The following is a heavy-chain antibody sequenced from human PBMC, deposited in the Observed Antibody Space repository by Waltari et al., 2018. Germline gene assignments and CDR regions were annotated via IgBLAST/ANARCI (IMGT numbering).Heavy chain of an antibody. J-gene: IGHJ3*02. Sequence: QVQLVQSGAELKKPGASVKVSSKASGNTFTGTYITWGRQALGQGLEWMGRINPNSGGTNYAQKFQGRVTMTRDTSISTAYMELSRLRSDDTAVYYCARLRGTPGAFDIWGQGTMVTVSS. V-gene: IGHV1-2*06. CDR2: INPNSGGT. CDR3: ARLRGTPGAFDI. D-gene: IGHD3-10*01. CDR1: GNTFTGTY.